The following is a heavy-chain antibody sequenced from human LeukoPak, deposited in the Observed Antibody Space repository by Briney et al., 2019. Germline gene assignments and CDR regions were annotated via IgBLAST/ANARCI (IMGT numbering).Heavy chain of an antibody. CDR1: GFTFSSYE. D-gene: IGHD2-15*01. Sequence: GGSLRLSCAASGFTFSSYEMNWVRQAAGKGLEWVSYISSVGTTIYYADSVKGRFTISRDNAKNSLYLQMNSLRAEDTAIYYCARCSGGYYFDYWGQGTLVTVSS. J-gene: IGHJ4*02. CDR3: ARCSGGYYFDY. CDR2: ISSVGTTI. V-gene: IGHV3-48*03.